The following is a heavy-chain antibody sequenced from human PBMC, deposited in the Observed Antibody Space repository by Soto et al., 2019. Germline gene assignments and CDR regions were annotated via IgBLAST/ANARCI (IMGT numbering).Heavy chain of an antibody. D-gene: IGHD3-16*02. CDR3: ARHLYDYVWGSYRH. J-gene: IGHJ4*02. CDR1: AYIFKNYA. Sequence: QVQLVQSGAEVQETGSSVKVSCKSSAYIFKNYAVTWLRQAPGQGLEWMGGIIPVFGTPDYSQKFRGRVTITPDESTSTVYMELRSLTSEDTAVYYCARHLYDYVWGSYRHWGQGTLVTVSS. V-gene: IGHV1-69*01. CDR2: IIPVFGTP.